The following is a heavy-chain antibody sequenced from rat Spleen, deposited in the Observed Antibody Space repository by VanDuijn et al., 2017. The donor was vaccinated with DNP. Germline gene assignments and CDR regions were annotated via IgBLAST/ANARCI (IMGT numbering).Heavy chain of an antibody. Sequence: EVQLVESGGGLVQPGRSMKLSCAASGFTFSNFGMTWVRQAPARGLEWVATINGGGGSTYYRDSVKGRFTISRDNAQNTQDLQMNSLRSEDTATYYCIRRTVVTGAMDAWGQGTTVAVSS. CDR3: IRRTVVTGAMDA. D-gene: IGHD1-1*01. CDR2: INGGGGST. CDR1: GFTFSNFG. J-gene: IGHJ4*01. V-gene: IGHV5-46*01.